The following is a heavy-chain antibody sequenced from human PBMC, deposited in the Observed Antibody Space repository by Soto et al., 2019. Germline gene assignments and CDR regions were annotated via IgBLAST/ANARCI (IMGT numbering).Heavy chain of an antibody. CDR1: GYTFTSYA. CDR2: INAGNGNT. V-gene: IGHV1-3*01. Sequence: ASVKVSCKASGYTFTSYAMHWVRQAPGQRLEWMGWINAGNGNTKYSQRFQGRVTITRDTSASTAYMELSSLRSEDTAVYYCARGGEWELIPHHYYYGMDVRGQGTTVTVSS. J-gene: IGHJ6*02. CDR3: ARGGEWELIPHHYYYGMDV. D-gene: IGHD1-26*01.